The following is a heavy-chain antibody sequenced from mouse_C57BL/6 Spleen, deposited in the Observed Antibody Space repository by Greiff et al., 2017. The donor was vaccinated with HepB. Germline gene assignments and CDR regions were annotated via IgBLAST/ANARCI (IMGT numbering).Heavy chain of an antibody. V-gene: IGHV1-59*01. J-gene: IGHJ1*03. CDR3: ARSGYYGSSHDLYFDV. CDR1: GYTFTSYW. D-gene: IGHD1-1*01. Sequence: QVQLQQPGAELVRPGTSVKLSCKASGYTFTSYWMHWVKQRPGQGLEWIGVIDPSDSYTNYNQKFKGKATLTVDTSSSTAYMQLSSLTSEDSAVYYCARSGYYGSSHDLYFDVWGTGTTVTVSS. CDR2: IDPSDSYT.